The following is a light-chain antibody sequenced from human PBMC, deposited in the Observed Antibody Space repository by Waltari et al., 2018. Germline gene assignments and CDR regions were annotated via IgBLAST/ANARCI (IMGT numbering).Light chain of an antibody. Sequence: EIVLTQSPGTLSLSPGERATLSCRASQSVTSTYLAWYQQKPGQAPRLLTYGASRRANGIPDRFSGSGSGTDFTLTISRLEPEDFAVYYCQQYGSSPRTFGGGTKVEIK. J-gene: IGKJ4*01. CDR2: GAS. CDR3: QQYGSSPRT. V-gene: IGKV3-20*01. CDR1: QSVTSTY.